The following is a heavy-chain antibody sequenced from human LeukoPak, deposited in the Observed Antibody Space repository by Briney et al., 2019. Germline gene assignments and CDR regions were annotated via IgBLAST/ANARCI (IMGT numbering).Heavy chain of an antibody. CDR3: ARSGEGTSSCSYLLLDY. J-gene: IGHJ4*02. CDR1: GFTFSSYA. Sequence: PGRSLRLSCAASGFTFSSYAMHWVRQVPGKGLKWVTVISYDGSKKSYADSVKGRFTISRDNSKNTLFLQMNSLRIEDTGIYYCARSGEGTSSCSYLLLDYCGQGTLVTVFS. D-gene: IGHD6-13*01. CDR2: ISYDGSKK. V-gene: IGHV3-30-3*01.